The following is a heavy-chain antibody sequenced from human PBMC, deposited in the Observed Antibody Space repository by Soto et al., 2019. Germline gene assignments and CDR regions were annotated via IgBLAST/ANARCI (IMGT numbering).Heavy chain of an antibody. V-gene: IGHV3-23*01. D-gene: IGHD6-19*01. CDR3: AKEALTVAGNNFDS. J-gene: IGHJ4*02. CDR1: GFTFTTYA. Sequence: EIELLESGGGLVQPGGSLRLSCAASGFTFTTYAMGWVRQAPGKGLEWVSSISGSGAGTFYADSVKGRFTISRDNDKKMVYLQMNGLRADDRAVYYCAKEALTVAGNNFDSWGQGTLVTVSS. CDR2: ISGSGAGT.